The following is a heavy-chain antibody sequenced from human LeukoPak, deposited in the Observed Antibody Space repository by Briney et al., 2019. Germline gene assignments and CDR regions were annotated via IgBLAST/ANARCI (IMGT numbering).Heavy chain of an antibody. CDR3: ARGHGDFYYYYYMDV. D-gene: IGHD4-17*01. CDR2: IYYSGST. CDR1: GGSISSYY. J-gene: IGHJ6*03. V-gene: IGHV4-59*01. Sequence: PSETLSLTCTVSGGSISSYYWSWIRQPPGKGLEWIGYIYYSGSTNYNPSLKSRVTISVDTSKNQFSLKLSSVTAADTAVYYCARGHGDFYYYYYMDVWGKGTTVTISS.